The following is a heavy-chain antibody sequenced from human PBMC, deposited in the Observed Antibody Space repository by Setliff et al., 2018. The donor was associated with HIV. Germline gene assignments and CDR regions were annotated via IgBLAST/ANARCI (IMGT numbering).Heavy chain of an antibody. CDR1: GVSFSSYA. CDR2: IVPMFGAT. CDR3: ARDPFRSTNYYDSSVYPFAQYFQH. V-gene: IGHV1-69*13. D-gene: IGHD3-22*01. J-gene: IGHJ1*01. Sequence: SVKVSCKTSGVSFSSYAISWVRQAPGQGLEWMGGIVPMFGATNYAQKFQGRVTITADESTSTAYMELSSLRSEDTAVYYCARDPFRSTNYYDSSVYPFAQYFQHWGQGTLVTVSS.